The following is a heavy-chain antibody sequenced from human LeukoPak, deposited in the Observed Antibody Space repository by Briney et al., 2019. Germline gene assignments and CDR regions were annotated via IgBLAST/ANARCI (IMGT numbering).Heavy chain of an antibody. CDR1: GYSFTSYW. Sequence: GESLKISCKGSGYSFTSYWIGWVCQMPGKGLEWMGIIYPGDSDTRYSPSFQGQVTISADKSISTAYLQWSSLKASDTAMYYCARHCSSTSCYGYYFDYWGQGTLVTVSS. V-gene: IGHV5-51*01. CDR2: IYPGDSDT. J-gene: IGHJ4*02. CDR3: ARHCSSTSCYGYYFDY. D-gene: IGHD2-2*01.